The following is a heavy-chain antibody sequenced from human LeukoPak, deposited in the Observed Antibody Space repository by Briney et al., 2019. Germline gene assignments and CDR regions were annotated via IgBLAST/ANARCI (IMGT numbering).Heavy chain of an antibody. Sequence: PGRSLRLSCATSGFTFSYYGIHWVRQAPGKGLEWVAVMWSDGIRKYYTDSVKGRFTVSRDTSKNTQYLEMSSLRVEDTAVYYCTRDADTSGYYDIFDIWGQGTMVTVSS. CDR1: GFTFSYYG. CDR3: TRDADTSGYYDIFDI. D-gene: IGHD3-3*01. J-gene: IGHJ3*02. CDR2: MWSDGIRK. V-gene: IGHV3-33*01.